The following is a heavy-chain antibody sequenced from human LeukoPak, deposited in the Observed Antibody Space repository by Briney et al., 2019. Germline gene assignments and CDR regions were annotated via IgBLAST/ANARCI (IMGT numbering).Heavy chain of an antibody. J-gene: IGHJ5*02. Sequence: VTSLYVSPEPSVFTFTISTVQWVRQARGQRRGWIGWIFVGSGNTNYAQKFQERVTITRDMSTSTAYMELSSLRSEDTAVYYCAAEVVVVDGFDLWGQGTLVTVSS. CDR2: IFVGSGNT. D-gene: IGHD2-2*01. CDR3: AAEVVVVDGFDL. CDR1: VFTFTIST. V-gene: IGHV1-58*01.